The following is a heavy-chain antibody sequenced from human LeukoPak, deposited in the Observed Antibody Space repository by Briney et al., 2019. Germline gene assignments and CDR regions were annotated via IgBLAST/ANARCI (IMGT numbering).Heavy chain of an antibody. CDR2: ISYDGSNK. J-gene: IGHJ4*02. CDR3: ARASGMYFDY. Sequence: PGGSLRLSCAASGFTFSSYAMHWVRQAPGKGLEWVAVISYDGSNKYYADSVKGRFTISRDNSKNTPYLQMNSLRAEDTAVYYCARASGMYFDYWGQGALVTASS. V-gene: IGHV3-30-3*01. CDR1: GFTFSSYA.